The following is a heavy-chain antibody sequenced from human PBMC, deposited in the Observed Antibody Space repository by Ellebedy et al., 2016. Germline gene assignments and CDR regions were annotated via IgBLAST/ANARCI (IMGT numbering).Heavy chain of an antibody. V-gene: IGHV3-73*01. J-gene: IGHJ6*02. CDR3: SVARGSSGWYGFDV. D-gene: IGHD6-19*01. Sequence: GESLKISXAASGFSFSDFDMHWVRQASGKGLEWVGRIRIKGNNYATEYGASVKGRFTISRDDSKNTAYLQMNSLRAEDTAVYYCSVARGSSGWYGFDVWGQGTTVTVSS. CDR2: IRIKGNNYAT. CDR1: GFSFSDFD.